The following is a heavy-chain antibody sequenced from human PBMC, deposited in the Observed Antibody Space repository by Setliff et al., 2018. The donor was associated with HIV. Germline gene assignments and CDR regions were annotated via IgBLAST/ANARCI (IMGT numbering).Heavy chain of an antibody. Sequence: SETLSLTCTVSGYSIGSGYYWGWSRQTPERGLEWIGSIIYHGTTYYNPSLKGRVSMSLDTSKNQFSLTLTSVTAADTATYYCARLLNYYGNWFDPWGQGTLVTVSS. CDR2: IIYHGTT. CDR3: ARLLNYYGNWFDP. V-gene: IGHV4-38-2*02. J-gene: IGHJ5*02. CDR1: GYSIGSGYY. D-gene: IGHD3-10*01.